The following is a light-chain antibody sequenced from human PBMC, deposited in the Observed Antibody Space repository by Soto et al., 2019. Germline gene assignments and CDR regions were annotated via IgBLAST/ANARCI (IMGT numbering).Light chain of an antibody. CDR1: QSVTSRY. CDR3: QQYGSSPGT. J-gene: IGKJ1*01. V-gene: IGKV3-20*01. Sequence: EIVLGQSPATRALSAGERSTPSCMASQSVTSRYLAWYQQKPGQAPRLLLFGASIRDTGIPDRFSGSGSGTDFTLTIRRLESEDFAVYYCQQYGSSPGTFGQGTKVDIK. CDR2: GAS.